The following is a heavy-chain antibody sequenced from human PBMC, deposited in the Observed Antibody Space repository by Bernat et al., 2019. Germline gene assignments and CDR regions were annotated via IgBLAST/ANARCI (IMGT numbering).Heavy chain of an antibody. CDR2: INSEGSRT. CDR3: ARDNGYSNGHGFDI. Sequence: EVQLVESGGGLVQPGGSLRLSCAASGLTFSSYWMHWVRQGPGKGLVWVSRINSEGSRTSYADSVKGRFTISRDNAKNTLYLQMNSLRAEDTAVYYCARDNGYSNGHGFDIWGQGTMVTVSS. J-gene: IGHJ3*02. V-gene: IGHV3-74*01. D-gene: IGHD5-18*01. CDR1: GLTFSSYW.